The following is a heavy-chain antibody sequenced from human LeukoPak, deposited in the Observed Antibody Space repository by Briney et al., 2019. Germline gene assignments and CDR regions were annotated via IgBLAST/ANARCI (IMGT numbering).Heavy chain of an antibody. V-gene: IGHV3-7*01. CDR1: GITFSSLW. J-gene: IGHJ4*02. CDR2: IKHDGSEK. CDR3: AKAAVYSKRWTPFDD. Sequence: GGSLRLSCAASGITFSSLWMSWFRQAPGKGLEWVADIKHDGSEKHYVASVKGRFTISRDNSKNTVYLQMNSLRPEDTVVYYCAKAAVYSKRWTPFDDWGRGTLVTVSS. D-gene: IGHD1-26*01.